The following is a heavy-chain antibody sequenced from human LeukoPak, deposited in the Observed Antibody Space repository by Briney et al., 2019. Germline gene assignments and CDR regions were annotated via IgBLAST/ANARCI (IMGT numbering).Heavy chain of an antibody. V-gene: IGHV1-2*02. Sequence: GASVKVSCKASGYTFTGYYMHWVRQAPGQGLEWMGWINPKSGGTNYAEKFQGRVTMTRDTSISTAYMEVSRLRSDDTAVYYCAREDSNVYSPDYWGQGTLVTVSS. CDR3: AREDSNVYSPDY. D-gene: IGHD4-11*01. CDR1: GYTFTGYY. CDR2: INPKSGGT. J-gene: IGHJ4*02.